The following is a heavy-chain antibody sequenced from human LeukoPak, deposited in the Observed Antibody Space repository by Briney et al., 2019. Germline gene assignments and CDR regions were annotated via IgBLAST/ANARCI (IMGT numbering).Heavy chain of an antibody. CDR2: IYTSGST. V-gene: IGHV4-4*07. Sequence: SETLSLTCTVSGGSISSYYWSWIRQPAGKGLEWIGRIYTSGSTNYIPSIKSRVTMSVDTSKNQFSVKLSSVTAADTAVYYCARHYYSSSWYINAHFDYWGQGTLVTVSS. D-gene: IGHD6-13*01. CDR1: GGSISSYY. J-gene: IGHJ4*02. CDR3: ARHYYSSSWYINAHFDY.